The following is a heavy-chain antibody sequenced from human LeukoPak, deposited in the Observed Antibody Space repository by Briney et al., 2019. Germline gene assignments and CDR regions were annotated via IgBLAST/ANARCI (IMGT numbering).Heavy chain of an antibody. CDR1: GGSISSYY. Sequence: SETLSLTCTVSGGSISSYYWNWIRQPAGKGLEWIGRIYTSGTTNYNPSLKSRVTISVDTSKNQFSLKLSSVTAADTAVYYCARISSIVGATHLSYFDYWGQGTLVTVSS. V-gene: IGHV4-4*07. CDR3: ARISSIVGATHLSYFDY. CDR2: IYTSGTT. J-gene: IGHJ4*02. D-gene: IGHD1-26*01.